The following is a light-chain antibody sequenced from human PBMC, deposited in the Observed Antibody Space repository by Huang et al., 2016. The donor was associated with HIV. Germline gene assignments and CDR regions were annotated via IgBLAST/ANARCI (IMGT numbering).Light chain of an antibody. CDR3: QQFNF. CDR1: RAISSA. V-gene: IGKV1-13*02. Sequence: AIQLTQSPSSLSASVGDRVTISCRASRAISSALAWYQQKPGTAPKLLIYDASTLEGGVPSRFSGSASGTEFTLNISRLQPEDVAIYYCQQFNFFGGGTKVQIK. J-gene: IGKJ4*01. CDR2: DAS.